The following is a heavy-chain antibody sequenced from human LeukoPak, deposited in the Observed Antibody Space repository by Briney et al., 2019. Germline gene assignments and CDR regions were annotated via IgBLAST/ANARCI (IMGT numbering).Heavy chain of an antibody. Sequence: GASVKVSCKASGYTFTSYDINWVRQAPGQGLEWMGWMNPNSGDTGYPQKFQGRVTMTRDTSITTAYMELSSLRSEDTAVYYCATTPAGIAAAGGPWFDPWGQGTLVTVSS. CDR2: MNPNSGDT. V-gene: IGHV1-8*01. CDR3: ATTPAGIAAAGGPWFDP. D-gene: IGHD6-13*01. CDR1: GYTFTSYD. J-gene: IGHJ5*02.